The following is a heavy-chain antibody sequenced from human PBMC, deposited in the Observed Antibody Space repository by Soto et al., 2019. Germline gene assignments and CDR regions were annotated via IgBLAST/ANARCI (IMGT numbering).Heavy chain of an antibody. CDR1: GFTFSMYW. D-gene: IGHD1-1*01. V-gene: IGHV3-74*01. CDR3: TRGPRSTSTGTGAF. Sequence: EVHLVESGGGLLQPGGSLRLSCAASGFTFSMYWMHWVRQVPGKGPEWVSRINDDGSHTNYADSVKGRFTISRDNANNTLYLQMNDLRAEYTAVYYCTRGPRSTSTGTGAFWGQGTLVTVSS. J-gene: IGHJ4*02. CDR2: INDDGSHT.